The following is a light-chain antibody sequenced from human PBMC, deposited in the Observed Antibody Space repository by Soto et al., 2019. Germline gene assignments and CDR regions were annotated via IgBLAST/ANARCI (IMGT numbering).Light chain of an antibody. CDR1: QSVSSS. J-gene: IGKJ2*01. V-gene: IGKV3-15*01. CDR3: QQYNNWLYT. Sequence: EIVMTQSPATLSVSPGERATLSCRASQSVSSSLAWYQQKPGQAPRLLFYGASTRATGVPARFSGSGSGTEFTLTISSLQSEDLAVYYCQQYNNWLYTFGQGHKLEIK. CDR2: GAS.